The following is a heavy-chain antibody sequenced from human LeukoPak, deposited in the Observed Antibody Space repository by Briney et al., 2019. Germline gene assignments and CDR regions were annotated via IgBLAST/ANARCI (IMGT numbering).Heavy chain of an antibody. V-gene: IGHV3-66*01. CDR3: ARGTYDYDDY. CDR1: GFTFSSYA. CDR2: IYSGGST. J-gene: IGHJ4*02. D-gene: IGHD2-2*01. Sequence: GGSLRLSCAASGFTFSSYAMSWVRQAPGKGLEWVSVIYSGGSTYYADSVKGRFTISRDNSKNTLYLQMNSLRAEDTAVYYCARGTYDYDDYWGQGTLVTVSS.